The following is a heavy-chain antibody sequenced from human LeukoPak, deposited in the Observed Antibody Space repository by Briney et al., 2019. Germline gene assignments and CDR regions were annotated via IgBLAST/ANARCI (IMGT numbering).Heavy chain of an antibody. D-gene: IGHD3-3*01. Sequence: SVKVSCKASGGTFSSYAISWVRQAPGQGLEWMGGIIPIFGTANYAQKFQGRVTITADESTSTAYMELSSLRSEDMAVYYCARARYETRIWPKSRYDYYHYMDVWGKGTTVTVSS. J-gene: IGHJ6*03. CDR3: ARARYETRIWPKSRYDYYHYMDV. CDR2: IIPIFGTA. CDR1: GGTFSSYA. V-gene: IGHV1-69*13.